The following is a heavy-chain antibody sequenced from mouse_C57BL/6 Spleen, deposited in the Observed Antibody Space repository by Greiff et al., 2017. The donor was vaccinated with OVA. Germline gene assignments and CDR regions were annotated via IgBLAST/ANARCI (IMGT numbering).Heavy chain of an antibody. V-gene: IGHV3-6*01. CDR1: GYSITSGYY. J-gene: IGHJ2*01. CDR3: ARDGNYGSSYEY. Sequence: DVKLQESGPGLVKPSQSLSLTCSVTGYSITSGYYWNWIRQFPGNKLEWMGYISYDGSNNYNPSLKNRISITRDTSKNQFFLKLNSVTTEDTATYYCARDGNYGSSYEYWGQGTTLTVSS. D-gene: IGHD1-1*01. CDR2: ISYDGSN.